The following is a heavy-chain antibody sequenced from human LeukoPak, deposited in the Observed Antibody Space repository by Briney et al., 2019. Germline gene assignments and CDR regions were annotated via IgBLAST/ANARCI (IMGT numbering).Heavy chain of an antibody. D-gene: IGHD2-21*02. Sequence: ASVKVSCKASGDTFSSYAISWVRQAPGQGLEWMGGIIPIFGTANYAQKFQGRVTITADESTSTAYMELGSLRSEDTAVYYCARSRVVVTADAFDIWGQGTMVTVSS. CDR3: ARSRVVVTADAFDI. J-gene: IGHJ3*02. CDR2: IIPIFGTA. CDR1: GDTFSSYA. V-gene: IGHV1-69*13.